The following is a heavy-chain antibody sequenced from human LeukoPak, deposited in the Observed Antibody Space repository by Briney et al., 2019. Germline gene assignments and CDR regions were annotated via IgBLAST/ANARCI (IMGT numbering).Heavy chain of an antibody. CDR1: GGSFSGYY. CDR3: ARALNYGSGSYFIDP. Sequence: PSETLSLTCAVYGGSFSGYYWSWIRQPPGKGLEWIGEINHSGSTNYNPSLKSRVTISVDTSKNQFSLKLGSVTAADTAVYYCARALNYGSGSYFIDPWGQGTLVTVSS. D-gene: IGHD3-10*01. J-gene: IGHJ5*02. CDR2: INHSGST. V-gene: IGHV4-34*01.